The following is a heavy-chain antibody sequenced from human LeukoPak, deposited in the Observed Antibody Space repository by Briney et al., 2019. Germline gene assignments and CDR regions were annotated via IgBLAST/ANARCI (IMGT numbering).Heavy chain of an antibody. CDR2: ISGSGGST. CDR3: ATPPHDYGDYYFDY. Sequence: GGSLRLSCAASGFTFSNYGMNWVRQAPGKGLEWVSAISGSGGSTYYADSVKGRFTISRDNSKNTLYLQMNSLRVEDTAVYYCATPPHDYGDYYFDYWGQGTLVTVSS. CDR1: GFTFSNYG. D-gene: IGHD4-17*01. J-gene: IGHJ4*02. V-gene: IGHV3-23*01.